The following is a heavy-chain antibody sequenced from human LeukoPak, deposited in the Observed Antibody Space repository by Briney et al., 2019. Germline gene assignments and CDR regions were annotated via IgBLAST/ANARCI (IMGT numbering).Heavy chain of an antibody. V-gene: IGHV4-59*01. D-gene: IGHD6-13*01. J-gene: IGHJ6*03. CDR3: ALYRSSRDYYYYYMDV. CDR1: GGSINSNY. CDR2: IYYSGST. Sequence: SETLSLTCTVSGGSINSNYWSWIRQPPGKGLEWIGYIYYSGSTNYNPSLQSRVTISVDTSKNQFSLRLRSVTAADTAVYYCALYRSSRDYYYYYMDVWGKGTTVTVSS.